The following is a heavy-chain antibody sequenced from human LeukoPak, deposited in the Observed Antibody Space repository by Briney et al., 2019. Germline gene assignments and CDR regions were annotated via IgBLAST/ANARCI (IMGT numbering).Heavy chain of an antibody. CDR1: GFTVSSNY. V-gene: IGHV3-23*01. D-gene: IGHD1-26*01. J-gene: IGHJ3*02. Sequence: GGSLRLSCAASGFTVSSNYMSWVRQAPGKGLEWVSAISGSGGSTYYADSVKGRFTISRDNSKNTLYLQMNSLRAEDTAVYYCAKEPWSYANAFDIWGQGTMVTVSS. CDR2: ISGSGGST. CDR3: AKEPWSYANAFDI.